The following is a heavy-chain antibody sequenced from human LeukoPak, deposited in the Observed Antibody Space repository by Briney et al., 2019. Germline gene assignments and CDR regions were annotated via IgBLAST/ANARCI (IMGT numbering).Heavy chain of an antibody. J-gene: IGHJ4*02. Sequence: GGSLRLSCAASGFTFSDFWMYWVRQAPGKGLVWISNINEHGTTAYADSVKGRFTISRDNAKNILYLQMNSLRAEDTAVYYCVTSWIRQQRDYWGQGILVTVSS. CDR3: VTSWIRQQRDY. CDR1: GFTFSDFW. CDR2: INEHGTT. V-gene: IGHV3-74*01. D-gene: IGHD1-1*01.